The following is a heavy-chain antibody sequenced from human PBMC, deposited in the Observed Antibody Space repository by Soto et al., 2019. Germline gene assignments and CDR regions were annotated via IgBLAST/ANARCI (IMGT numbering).Heavy chain of an antibody. V-gene: IGHV1-18*01. CDR2: ISAHNDNT. D-gene: IGHD1-1*01. Sequence: QVHLVQSGAEVRKPGASVKVSCKGSGYTFTTYGITWVRQAPGQGLEWMGWISAHNDNTNYAQKGQGRVTVTRDTSTSRAYRALRNLRSDDTAVYYCARGRYGDYWGQGALFTVSS. CDR3: ARGRYGDY. CDR1: GYTFTTYG. J-gene: IGHJ4*02.